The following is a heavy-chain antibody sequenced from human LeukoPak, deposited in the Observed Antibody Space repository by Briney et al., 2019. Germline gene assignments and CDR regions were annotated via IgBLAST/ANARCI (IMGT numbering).Heavy chain of an antibody. J-gene: IGHJ4*02. CDR1: GGSTSSYY. D-gene: IGHD2-2*01. Sequence: SETLSLTCTVSGGSTSSYYWSWIRQPAGKGLEWIGRIYTSGSTNYSPSLKSRVTMSVDTSKNQFSLKLSSVTAADTAVYYRARGDSYCSSTSCYYYFDYWGQGTLVTVSS. V-gene: IGHV4-4*07. CDR3: ARGDSYCSSTSCYYYFDY. CDR2: IYTSGST.